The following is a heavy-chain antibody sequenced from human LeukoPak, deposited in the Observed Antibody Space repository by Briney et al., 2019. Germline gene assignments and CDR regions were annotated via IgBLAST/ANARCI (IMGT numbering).Heavy chain of an antibody. CDR1: GGSISSYY. Sequence: SETLSLTCTVSGGSISSYYWSWIRQPPGKGLEWIGYIYYSGSTNYNPSLKSRVTISIDTSKNQFSLKLNSVTAADTAVYYCARSDCSSTSCPYVFDYCGQGTLVTVSS. J-gene: IGHJ4*02. V-gene: IGHV4-59*01. D-gene: IGHD2-2*01. CDR2: IYYSGST. CDR3: ARSDCSSTSCPYVFDY.